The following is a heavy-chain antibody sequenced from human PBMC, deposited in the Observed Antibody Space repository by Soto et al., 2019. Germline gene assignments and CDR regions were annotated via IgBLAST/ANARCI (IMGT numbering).Heavy chain of an antibody. V-gene: IGHV2-5*02. Sequence: QITLKESGPTLVKPTQTLTLTCTFSGFSLSTSGVGVGWIRQPPGKALEWLALIYWDDDKRYSPSLKSRLTITKDTSKNHVVLTMTNMDPVDTTTYSCAHTGRGSSWSRKTGHFDYWGQGTLVTVSS. CDR1: GFSLSTSGVG. CDR2: IYWDDDK. CDR3: AHTGRGSSWSRKTGHFDY. D-gene: IGHD6-13*01. J-gene: IGHJ4*01.